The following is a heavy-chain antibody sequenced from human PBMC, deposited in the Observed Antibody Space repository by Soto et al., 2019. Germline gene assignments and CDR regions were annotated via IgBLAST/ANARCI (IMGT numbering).Heavy chain of an antibody. Sequence: PGESLKISCQGSGYTFSSYWIGWVRQMPGKGLEWMGIIYPGDSDTKYIPDSDTKYSPSFQGQVTISADKAIATAYLQWSSLKASDTAIYYCARLRTSSGWYSSAYYYGMDVWGQGTTVTVSS. V-gene: IGHV5-51*01. CDR3: ARLRTSSGWYSSAYYYGMDV. D-gene: IGHD6-19*01. CDR2: IYPGDSDTKYIPDSDT. CDR1: GYTFSSYW. J-gene: IGHJ6*02.